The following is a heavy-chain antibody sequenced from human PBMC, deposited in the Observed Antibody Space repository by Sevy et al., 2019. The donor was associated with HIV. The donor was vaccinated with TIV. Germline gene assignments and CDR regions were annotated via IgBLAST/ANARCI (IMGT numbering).Heavy chain of an antibody. D-gene: IGHD3-10*01. CDR1: GFTFSSYA. CDR2: ISSSGGST. J-gene: IGHJ6*02. CDR3: AKGGEDYYYYGMDV. V-gene: IGHV3-23*01. Sequence: GGSLRLSCAASGFTFSSYAMSWIRQAPGKGLEWVSAISSSGGSTYYADSVKGRFTISRDNSKNTMYLQMNSPRAGDAAVYYCAKGGEDYYYYGMDVWGQRTMVTVSS.